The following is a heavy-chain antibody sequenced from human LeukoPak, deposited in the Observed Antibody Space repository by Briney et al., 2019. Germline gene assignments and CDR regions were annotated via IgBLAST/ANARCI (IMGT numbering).Heavy chain of an antibody. J-gene: IGHJ4*02. CDR1: GVYISSYY. D-gene: IGHD1-26*01. CDR3: ARLAAISGSDYPDD. CDR2: IFYSGNT. Sequence: SETLSLTCTVSGVYISSYYWSWLRQPPGKGREWIGYIFYSGNTIYNPSLKSRVTISVDTSKNHFSLRLRSVTAADTAVYYCARLAAISGSDYPDDWGQGTLVTVSS. V-gene: IGHV4-59*08.